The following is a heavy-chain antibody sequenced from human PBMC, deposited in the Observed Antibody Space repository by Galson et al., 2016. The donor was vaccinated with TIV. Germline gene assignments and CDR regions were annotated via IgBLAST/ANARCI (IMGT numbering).Heavy chain of an antibody. CDR3: AKVPSSGFYYYYGMGV. D-gene: IGHD3-22*01. CDR1: GFTFSSYA. J-gene: IGHJ6*02. V-gene: IGHV3-23*01. Sequence: SLRLSCAASGFTFSSYAMSWVRQAPGKGLEWVSAISASGGSTYYADSVKGRFTISRDNSKKTVYMQMNSLRAEDTAVYYCAKVPSSGFYYYYGMGVWGQGTTVTASS. CDR2: ISASGGST.